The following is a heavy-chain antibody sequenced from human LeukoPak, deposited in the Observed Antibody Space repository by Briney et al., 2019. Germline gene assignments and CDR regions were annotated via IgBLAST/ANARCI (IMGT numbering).Heavy chain of an antibody. CDR2: ISSSGSTI. D-gene: IGHD6-13*01. CDR3: ARAGYNFDY. V-gene: IGHV3-48*03. J-gene: IGHJ4*02. CDR1: GFTFSSYE. Sequence: PGGSLRLSCAASGFTFSSYEMNWVRQAPGKGLEWISYISSSGSTIYYADSVKGRFTISRDNAKNSLYLQMNSLRAEDTAVYYCARAGYNFDYWGQGTLVTVSS.